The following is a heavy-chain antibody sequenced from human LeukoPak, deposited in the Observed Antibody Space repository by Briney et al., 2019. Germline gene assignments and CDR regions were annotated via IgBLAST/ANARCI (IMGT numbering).Heavy chain of an antibody. CDR1: GYTFTGYY. D-gene: IGHD3-3*01. V-gene: IGHV1-2*02. CDR2: INPNSGGT. J-gene: IGHJ4*02. Sequence: ASVKVSCKASGYTFTGYYMHWVRQASGQGLEWMGWINPNSGGTNYAQKFQGRVTMTRDTSISTAYMELSRLRSDDTAVYYCARLPRYDFWSGYPFDYWGQGTLVTVSS. CDR3: ARLPRYDFWSGYPFDY.